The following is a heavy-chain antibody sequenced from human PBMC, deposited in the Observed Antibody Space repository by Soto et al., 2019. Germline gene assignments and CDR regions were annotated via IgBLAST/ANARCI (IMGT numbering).Heavy chain of an antibody. V-gene: IGHV3-74*01. CDR3: GPRADSSGTGAH. CDR2: ISDDGTTT. CDR1: GFTFSMYW. Sequence: VGSLRLSCVVSGFTFSMYWMHWVRQIPGQSPFWVSRISDDGTTTNYADSVRGRFTISRDNSKNTLYLQMNNLKPDDTAICTRGPRADSSGTGAHWGQGTPVTVSS. D-gene: IGHD1-26*01. J-gene: IGHJ4*02.